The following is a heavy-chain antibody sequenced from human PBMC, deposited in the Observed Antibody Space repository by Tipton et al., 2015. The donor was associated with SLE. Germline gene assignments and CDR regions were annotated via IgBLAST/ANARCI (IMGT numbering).Heavy chain of an antibody. D-gene: IGHD1-26*01. CDR3: ARDFKGIVADYFDY. Sequence: TLSLTCTVSGGSISSHYWSWIRQPPGKGLEWIAYIYDGGSTYYNPSLKSRVTISVDRSKNQFSLRLSSVTAADTAVYYCARDFKGIVADYFDYWGQGTLVTVSS. J-gene: IGHJ4*02. CDR1: GGSISSHY. CDR2: IYDGGST. V-gene: IGHV4-59*11.